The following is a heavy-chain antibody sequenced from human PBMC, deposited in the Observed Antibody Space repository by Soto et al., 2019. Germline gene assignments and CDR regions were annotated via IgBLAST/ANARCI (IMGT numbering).Heavy chain of an antibody. CDR1: GGSLSSYY. Sequence: SETLSLTCVVSGGSLSSYYWSWIRQPPGKGLEWIGYIYYSGSTNYNPSLKSRVTISLDTSKNQFSLKLSSVTAADTAVYYCARTWGSXNDYWGRGTLVTVSS. J-gene: IGHJ4*02. CDR2: IYYSGST. D-gene: IGHD3-16*01. V-gene: IGHV4-59*01. CDR3: ARTWGSXNDY.